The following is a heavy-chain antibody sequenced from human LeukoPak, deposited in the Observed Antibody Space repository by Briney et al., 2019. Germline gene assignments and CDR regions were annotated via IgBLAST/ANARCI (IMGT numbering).Heavy chain of an antibody. J-gene: IGHJ5*02. CDR2: IYYSGST. CDR1: GGSISDYY. D-gene: IGHD6-19*01. CDR3: ARARIAVAGTVWFDP. Sequence: PSETLSLTCTVSGGSISDYYWSWIRQPPGKGLEWIGYIYYSGSTNYNPSLKSRVTISVDTSKNQFSLKLSSVTAADTAVYYCARARIAVAGTVWFDPWGQGTLVTVSS. V-gene: IGHV4-59*01.